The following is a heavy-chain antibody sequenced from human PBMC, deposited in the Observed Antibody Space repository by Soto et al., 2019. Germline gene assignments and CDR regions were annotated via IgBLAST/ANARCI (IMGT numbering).Heavy chain of an antibody. CDR3: ARQGPVVSLVY. V-gene: IGHV5-51*01. CDR1: GDNFATYW. CDR2: IYPGDSDT. D-gene: IGHD3-22*01. Sequence: GESLKISCKGSGDNFATYWIAWVRQMPGKGLEWMGIIYPGDSDTRYSPSFQGQVTISADKSISTAYVQWSRLKASDTAMYYCARQGPVVSLVYWGPATLVTVSS. J-gene: IGHJ4*02.